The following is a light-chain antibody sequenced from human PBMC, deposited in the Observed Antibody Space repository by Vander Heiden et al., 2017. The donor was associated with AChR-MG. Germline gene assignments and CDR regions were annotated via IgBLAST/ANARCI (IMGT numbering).Light chain of an antibody. CDR2: AAS. Sequence: DIQMTPSPSSLSASVGGRVTITCRPGQSISRYLISCQQKQRKAPTLPITAASSLQSEVPLRSSGSGSGTDFTLTISRRELDDFDIEYCQQSYSARRTFGQGTKVEIK. CDR3: QQSYSARRT. CDR1: QSISRY. V-gene: IGKV1-39*01. J-gene: IGKJ1*01.